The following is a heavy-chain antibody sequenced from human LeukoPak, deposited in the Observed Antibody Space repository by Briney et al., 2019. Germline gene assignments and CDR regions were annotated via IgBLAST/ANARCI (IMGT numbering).Heavy chain of an antibody. D-gene: IGHD3-10*01. Sequence: GGSLRLSCATSGFTFTAYEMNWVRQAPGKGLEWVSYITSSGDIKTYADPVKGRFTMSRDDAKNSVYLQMNSLRPEDTAVYYCARDIYGDEDFDYWGQGTLVSVSS. CDR2: ITSSGDIK. CDR1: GFTFTAYE. V-gene: IGHV3-48*03. CDR3: ARDIYGDEDFDY. J-gene: IGHJ4*02.